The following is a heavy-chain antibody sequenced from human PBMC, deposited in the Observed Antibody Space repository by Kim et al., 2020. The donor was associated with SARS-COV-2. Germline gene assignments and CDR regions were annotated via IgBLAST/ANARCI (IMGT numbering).Heavy chain of an antibody. CDR3: AKGRSFRAQQWLDDY. V-gene: IGHV3-23*02. D-gene: IGHD6-19*01. J-gene: IGHJ4*02. Sequence: ESVKHRFNIARDNSKNTLYLQMNSLSAEDTAVYYCAKGRSFRAQQWLDDYWGQGTLVTVSS.